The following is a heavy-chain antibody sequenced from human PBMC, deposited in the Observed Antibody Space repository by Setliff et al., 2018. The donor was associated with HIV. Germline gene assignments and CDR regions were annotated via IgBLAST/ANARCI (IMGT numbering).Heavy chain of an antibody. CDR2: ISGSGGST. CDR3: AKDRWGYCSGGSCYDYFDY. CDR1: GFTFGSCA. J-gene: IGHJ4*02. Sequence: GSLRLSCAASGFTFGSCAMSWVRQAPGKGLEWVSAISGSGGSTYYADSVKGRFTISRDNSKNTLYLQMNSLRAEDTAVYYCAKDRWGYCSGGSCYDYFDYWGQGTLVTVSS. D-gene: IGHD2-15*01. V-gene: IGHV3-23*01.